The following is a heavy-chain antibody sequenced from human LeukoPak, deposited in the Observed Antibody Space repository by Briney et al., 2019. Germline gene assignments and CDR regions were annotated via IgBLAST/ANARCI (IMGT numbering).Heavy chain of an antibody. Sequence: SCKASGYTFTAYSMHWVRQAPGKGLVWVSRINSDGSSTNYADSVKGRFTISRDNAKNTLYLLMNSLRVEDTAVYYCASSSGGFNWFDPWGQGTLVTVSS. D-gene: IGHD6-19*01. J-gene: IGHJ5*02. CDR3: ASSSGGFNWFDP. CDR1: GYTFTAYS. CDR2: INSDGSST. V-gene: IGHV3-74*01.